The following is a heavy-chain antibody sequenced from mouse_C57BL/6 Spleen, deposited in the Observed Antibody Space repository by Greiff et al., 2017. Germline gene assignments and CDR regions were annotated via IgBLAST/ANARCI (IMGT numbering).Heavy chain of an antibody. CDR1: GFTFSSYA. Sequence: EVKLMESGGGLVKPGGSLKLSCAASGFTFSSYAMSWVRQTPEKRLEWVATISDGGSYTYYPDNVKGRFTISRDNAKNNLYLQMGHLKSEDTAMYYCARGVLFDYWGQGTTLTVSS. J-gene: IGHJ2*01. V-gene: IGHV5-4*03. CDR2: ISDGGSYT. CDR3: ARGVLFDY.